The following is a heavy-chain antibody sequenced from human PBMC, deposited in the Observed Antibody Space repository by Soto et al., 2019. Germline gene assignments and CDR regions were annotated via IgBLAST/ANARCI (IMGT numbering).Heavy chain of an antibody. CDR1: GGSISSSSYY. D-gene: IGHD6-19*01. V-gene: IGHV4-39*01. J-gene: IGHJ5*02. CDR3: ARHKGGYSVRSSLSWFDP. CDR2: IYYSGST. Sequence: TLSLTCTVSGGSISSSSYYWGWIRQPPGKGLEWIGSIYYSGSTYYNPSLKSRVTISVDTSKNQFSLKLSSVTAADTAVYYCARHKGGYSVRSSLSWFDPWGQGTLVTVSS.